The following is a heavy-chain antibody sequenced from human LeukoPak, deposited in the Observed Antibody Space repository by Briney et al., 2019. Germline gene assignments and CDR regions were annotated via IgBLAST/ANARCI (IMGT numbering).Heavy chain of an antibody. D-gene: IGHD5-12*01. J-gene: IGHJ5*02. Sequence: ASVKVSCKASGGTFSSYAISWVRQAPGQGLEWMGGIIPTFGTANYAQKFQGRVTITADESTSTAYMELSSLRSEDTAVYYCARSVGYDWDWFDPWGQGTLVTVSS. CDR1: GGTFSSYA. CDR3: ARSVGYDWDWFDP. CDR2: IIPTFGTA. V-gene: IGHV1-69*13.